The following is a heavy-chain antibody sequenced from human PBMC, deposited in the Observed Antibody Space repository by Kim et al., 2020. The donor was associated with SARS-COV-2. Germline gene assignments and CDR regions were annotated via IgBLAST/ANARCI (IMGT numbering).Heavy chain of an antibody. V-gene: IGHV5-51*01. Sequence: SPSFQGQVTISADKSISTAYLQWSSLKASDTAMYYCARIVATAGSYGMDVWGQGTTVTVSS. CDR3: ARIVATAGSYGMDV. J-gene: IGHJ6*02. D-gene: IGHD6-13*01.